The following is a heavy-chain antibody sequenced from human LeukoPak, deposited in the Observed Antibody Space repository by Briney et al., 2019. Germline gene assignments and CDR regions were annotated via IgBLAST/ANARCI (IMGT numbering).Heavy chain of an antibody. D-gene: IGHD3-9*01. CDR2: ISYDGSNK. J-gene: IGHJ4*02. CDR3: ARDLRGSIVRYFDY. CDR1: GFTFSRYA. V-gene: IGHV3-30*04. Sequence: GGSLRLSCAASGFTFSRYAMHWVRQGPGKGLEWVAAISYDGSNKKYADSVKGRFTISRDNSKNTLYLQVNSLRAEDTAVYYCARDLRGSIVRYFDYWGQGTLVTVSS.